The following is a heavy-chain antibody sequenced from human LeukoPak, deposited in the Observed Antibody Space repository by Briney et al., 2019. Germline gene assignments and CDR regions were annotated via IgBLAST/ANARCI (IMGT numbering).Heavy chain of an antibody. CDR1: GGSISSYY. Sequence: PSETLSLTCTVSGGSISSYYWSWIRQPPGKGLEWIGYIYYSGNTNYNPSLKTRVTISVDTSKNQFSLKLSSVTAADTAVYYCARAGSWNLNFDYWGQGTLVTVSS. J-gene: IGHJ4*02. D-gene: IGHD6-13*01. CDR2: IYYSGNT. V-gene: IGHV4-59*01. CDR3: ARAGSWNLNFDY.